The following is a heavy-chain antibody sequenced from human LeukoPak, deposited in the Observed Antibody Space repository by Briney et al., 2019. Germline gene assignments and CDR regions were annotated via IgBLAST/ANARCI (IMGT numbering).Heavy chain of an antibody. CDR2: ISAYNGNT. CDR1: GYTFTSYG. J-gene: IGHJ4*02. V-gene: IGHV1-18*01. CDR3: ARTPPGYYYGDYGGYYFDY. Sequence: GASVKVSCKASGYTFTSYGISWVRQAPGQGLEWMGWISAYNGNTNYAQKLQGRVTMTTDTPTSTAYMELRSLRSDDTAVYYCARTPPGYYYGDYGGYYFDYWGQGTLVTVSS. D-gene: IGHD4-17*01.